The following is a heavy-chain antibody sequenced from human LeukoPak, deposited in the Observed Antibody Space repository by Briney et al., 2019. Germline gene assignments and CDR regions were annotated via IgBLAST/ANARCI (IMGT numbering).Heavy chain of an antibody. CDR2: ISGSGGST. CDR3: VRNSGGSAAHPFDY. V-gene: IGHV3-23*01. CDR1: GFTFSSYA. J-gene: IGHJ4*02. Sequence: GGSLRLSCEASGFTFSSYAMSWVRQAPGKGLECVSAISGSGGSTYYADSVKGRFTISRDNPKDTLYLQMNSLRAEDTAVYYCVRNSGGSAAHPFDYWGQGTLVTVSS. D-gene: IGHD6-13*01.